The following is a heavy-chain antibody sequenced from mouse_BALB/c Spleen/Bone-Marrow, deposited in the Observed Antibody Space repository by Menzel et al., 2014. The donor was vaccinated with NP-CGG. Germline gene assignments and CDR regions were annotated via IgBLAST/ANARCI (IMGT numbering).Heavy chain of an antibody. J-gene: IGHJ2*01. V-gene: IGHV1-69*02. CDR3: TRSGYGSSSLDY. CDR1: GYTFTSYW. CDR2: TYPSDSYT. Sequence: QVQLQQPGAELVRPGASVKLSCKASGYTFTSYWINWVKQRPGQGLEWIGNTYPSDSYTNYNQKFKDKATLTVDKSSSTAYMQLSSPTSEDSAVYYCTRSGYGSSSLDYWGQGTTLTVSS. D-gene: IGHD1-1*01.